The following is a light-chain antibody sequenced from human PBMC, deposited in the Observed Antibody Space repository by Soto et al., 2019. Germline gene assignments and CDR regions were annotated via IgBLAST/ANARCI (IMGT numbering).Light chain of an antibody. CDR2: ATS. V-gene: IGKV3-11*01. J-gene: IGKJ3*01. Sequence: ESVWTQSPATMSLSPGERATLSCRASQNINSYLAWYQQKPGQAPRLLIYATSNRATGIPARFSGSGSGTDFTLSISSLEPEDFAVYYCQQRSSWPFTFGPGTKVDI. CDR3: QQRSSWPFT. CDR1: QNINSY.